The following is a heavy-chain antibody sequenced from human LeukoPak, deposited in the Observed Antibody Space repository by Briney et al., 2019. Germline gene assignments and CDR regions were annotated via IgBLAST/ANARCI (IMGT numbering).Heavy chain of an antibody. J-gene: IGHJ4*02. CDR1: GYTFTSYD. CDR3: ASSTKLWFGETD. Sequence: GASVKVSCKASGYTFTSYDINWVRQATGQGLEWMGWMNPNSGNAGYAQKFQGRVTMTRDTSISTAYMELSRLRSDDTAVYYCASSTKLWFGETDWGQGTLVTVSS. CDR2: MNPNSGNA. V-gene: IGHV1-8*01. D-gene: IGHD3-10*01.